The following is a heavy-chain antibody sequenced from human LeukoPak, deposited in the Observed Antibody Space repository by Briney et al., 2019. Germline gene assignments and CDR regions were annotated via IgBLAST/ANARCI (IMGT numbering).Heavy chain of an antibody. CDR3: VRLRRNSDTSGYYYYYDF. D-gene: IGHD3-22*01. CDR1: GFTFSSYW. J-gene: IGHJ4*02. V-gene: IGHV3-74*01. Sequence: PGGSLRLSCAASGFTFSSYWMYWVRQAPGKGLVWVSRITSDGSSTRYADSVKGRFTISRDNSKNTLYLQMNSLRAEDTAVYYCVRLRRNSDTSGYYYYYDFWGQGTLVTVSS. CDR2: ITSDGSST.